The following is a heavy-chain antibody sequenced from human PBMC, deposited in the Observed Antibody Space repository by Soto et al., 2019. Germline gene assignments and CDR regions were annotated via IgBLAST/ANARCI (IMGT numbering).Heavy chain of an antibody. D-gene: IGHD3-10*01. CDR2: IDPSDSYT. V-gene: IGHV5-10-1*01. CDR3: ARNHIDPLLSWYYYYGMDV. J-gene: IGHJ6*02. CDR1: GYSFTSYW. Sequence: GESLKISCKCSGYSFTSYWISWVRQMPGKGLEWMGRIDPSDSYTNYSPSFQGHATISAEKSISTAYLQWSSLKASDTAMYYCARNHIDPLLSWYYYYGMDVWGQGTTVTVSS.